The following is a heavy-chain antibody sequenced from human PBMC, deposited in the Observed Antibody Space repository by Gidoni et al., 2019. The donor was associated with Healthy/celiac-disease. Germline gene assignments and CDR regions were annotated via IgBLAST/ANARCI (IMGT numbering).Heavy chain of an antibody. CDR2: INHSGST. CDR3: ARLSITMVRGVMGPFDY. Sequence: QVQLQQWGAGLLKPSGTLSLTCAVYGGSFSGYYWSWIRQPPGKGLEWIGEINHSGSTNYNPSLKSRVTISVDTSKNQFSLKLSSVTAADTAVYYCARLSITMVRGVMGPFDYWGQGTLVTVSS. D-gene: IGHD3-10*01. V-gene: IGHV4-34*01. CDR1: GGSFSGYY. J-gene: IGHJ4*02.